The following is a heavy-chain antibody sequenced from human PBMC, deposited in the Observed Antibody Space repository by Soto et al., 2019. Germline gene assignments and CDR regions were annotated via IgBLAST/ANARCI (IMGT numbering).Heavy chain of an antibody. Sequence: EVQLVESGGGLVQPGGSLRLSCAASGFTFSSYDMHWVRQATGKGLEWVSAIGTAGDTYYPGSVKGRFTISRENAKNSLYLQMNSLRAGDTAVYYSARAALRSNYYYYYMDVWGKGTTVTVSS. CDR2: IGTAGDT. CDR3: ARAALRSNYYYYYMDV. D-gene: IGHD3-3*01. J-gene: IGHJ6*03. V-gene: IGHV3-13*01. CDR1: GFTFSSYD.